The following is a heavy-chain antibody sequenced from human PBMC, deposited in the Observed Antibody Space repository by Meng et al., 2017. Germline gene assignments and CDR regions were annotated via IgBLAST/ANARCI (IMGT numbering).Heavy chain of an antibody. CDR1: GGSFSGYY. D-gene: IGHD3-16*01. V-gene: IGHV4-34*01. CDR2: INHSGST. Sequence: QHGGGGLLKTSETLSRTCAGYGGSFSGYYWSWIRQPPGKGLEWIGEINHSGSTNYNPSLKSRVTISVDTSKNQFSLKLSSVTAADTAVYYCARGRGSWGYWGQGTLVTVSS. CDR3: ARGRGSWGY. J-gene: IGHJ4*02.